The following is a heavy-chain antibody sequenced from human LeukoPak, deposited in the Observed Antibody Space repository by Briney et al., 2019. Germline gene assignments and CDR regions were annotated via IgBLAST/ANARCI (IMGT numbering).Heavy chain of an antibody. J-gene: IGHJ6*03. V-gene: IGHV1-69*05. CDR1: GGTFSSYA. Sequence: ASVKVSCKASGGTFSSYAISWVRQAPGQGLEWMGGIIPIFGTANYAQKFQGRVTITTDESTSTAYMELSSLRSEDTAVYYCASQGRSPGRPGYYYMDVWGKGTTVTVSS. CDR2: IIPIFGTA. CDR3: ASQGRSPGRPGYYYMDV. D-gene: IGHD2-15*01.